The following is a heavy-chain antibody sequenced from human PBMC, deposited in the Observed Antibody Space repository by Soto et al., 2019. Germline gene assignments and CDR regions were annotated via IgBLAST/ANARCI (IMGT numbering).Heavy chain of an antibody. D-gene: IGHD5-18*01. CDR1: AFTFSISA. V-gene: IGHV1-58*01. Sequence: LVMVSCKNSAFTFSISAVQWVRQARGQRLEWIGWIVVGSGSTDYAQKFQERVTLTRDMSTSTAYMELSSLRSEETAVYYCAADKGYSYGYGSYWGQGTLVTVSS. J-gene: IGHJ4*02. CDR3: AADKGYSYGYGSY. CDR2: IVVGSGST.